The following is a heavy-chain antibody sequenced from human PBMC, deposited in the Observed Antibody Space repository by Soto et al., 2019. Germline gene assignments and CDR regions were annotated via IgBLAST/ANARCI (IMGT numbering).Heavy chain of an antibody. J-gene: IGHJ4*02. D-gene: IGHD2-2*01. V-gene: IGHV2-5*02. CDR1: GFSLSTTAEG. Sequence: QITLKESGPTLVKPTQPLTLTCTFSGFSLSTTAEGVGWIRQPPGKALDWLALIYWDDDERYSPSLKSRLTITKDTSKNQVVLTMTIVDPVDTATYYCAHGSCSSADCYPNPYLDYWGQGILVTVSS. CDR2: IYWDDDE. CDR3: AHGSCSSADCYPNPYLDY.